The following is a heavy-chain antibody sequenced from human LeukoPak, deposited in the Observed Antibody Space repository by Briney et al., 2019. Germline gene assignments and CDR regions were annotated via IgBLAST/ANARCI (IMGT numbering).Heavy chain of an antibody. CDR3: ARDLSRWDRSSYAEAFDI. Sequence: SGTLSLTCAVSGGSISSDNWWSWVRQPPGKGLEWIGEIYHSGSTNYNPSLKSRVTISVDKSKNQFSLKLSSVTAADTAVYYCARDLSRWDRSSYAEAFDIWGQGTMVTVSS. J-gene: IGHJ3*02. CDR2: IYHSGST. V-gene: IGHV4-4*02. CDR1: GGSISSDNW. D-gene: IGHD1-26*01.